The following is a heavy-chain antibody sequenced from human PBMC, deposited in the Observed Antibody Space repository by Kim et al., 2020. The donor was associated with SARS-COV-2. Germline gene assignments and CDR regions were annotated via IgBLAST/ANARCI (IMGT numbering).Heavy chain of an antibody. V-gene: IGHV3-7*04. CDR3: ARARGTDY. J-gene: IGHJ4*02. Sequence: GSGEYYTDSVRGRCTISRDNAETSLYLRLSRLRTEDTAVYYCARARGTDYWGQGTLVTVSS. CDR2: GSGE. D-gene: IGHD3-16*01.